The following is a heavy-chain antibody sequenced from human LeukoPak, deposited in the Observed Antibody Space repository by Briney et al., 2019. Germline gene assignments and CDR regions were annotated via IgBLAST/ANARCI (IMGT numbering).Heavy chain of an antibody. CDR2: IYPGDSDT. D-gene: IGHD6-13*01. V-gene: IGHV5-51*01. CDR1: GYIFTSYW. J-gene: IGHJ4*02. CDR3: ARHYSSSWYYFDY. Sequence: GESLKISCKGSGYIFTSYWIGWVRQMPGKGLEWMGIIYPGDSDTRYSPFFQGQVTISADKSISTAYLQWSSLKASDTAMYYCARHYSSSWYYFDYWGQGTLVTVSS.